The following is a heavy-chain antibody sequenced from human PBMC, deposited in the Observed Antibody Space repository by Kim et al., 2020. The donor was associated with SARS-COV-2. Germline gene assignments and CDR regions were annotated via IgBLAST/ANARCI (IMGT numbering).Heavy chain of an antibody. D-gene: IGHD3-22*01. CDR3: ARGYYDSSGYYYNWYFDL. J-gene: IGHJ2*01. Sequence: GGSLRLSCAASGFTVGSNYMSWVRQAPGKGLEWVSVIYSGGSTYYADSVKGRFTISRDKSKNTLYLQMNNLRAEDTAVYYCARGYYDSSGYYYNWYFDLWGRGPLVTVS. CDR1: GFTVGSNY. V-gene: IGHV3-53*01. CDR2: IYSGGST.